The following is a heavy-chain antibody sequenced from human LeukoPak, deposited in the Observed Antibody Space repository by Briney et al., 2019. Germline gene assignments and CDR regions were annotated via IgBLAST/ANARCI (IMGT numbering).Heavy chain of an antibody. J-gene: IGHJ4*02. CDR2: IIPILGIA. V-gene: IGHV1-69*04. Sequence: ASVKVSCKASGGTFSSYAISWVREAPGQRLEWMGKIIPILGIANYAQKFQGRVTITADKSTGTAYMELSSLRSEDTAVYYCARTVGAALFDYWGQGTLVTVSS. CDR3: ARTVGAALFDY. D-gene: IGHD1-26*01. CDR1: GGTFSSYA.